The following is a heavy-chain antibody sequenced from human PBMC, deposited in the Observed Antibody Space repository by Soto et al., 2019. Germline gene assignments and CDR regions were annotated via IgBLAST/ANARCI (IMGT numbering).Heavy chain of an antibody. Sequence: ASVKVSCKASGYTFTSYGISWVRQAPGQGLEWMGWISAYNGNTNYAQKLQGRVTMTTDTSTSTAYMELRSLRSDDTAVYYCARDQLTGSSSWYQDYYYYGMDVWGQGATVTVSS. CDR1: GYTFTSYG. D-gene: IGHD6-13*01. J-gene: IGHJ6*02. V-gene: IGHV1-18*04. CDR2: ISAYNGNT. CDR3: ARDQLTGSSSWYQDYYYYGMDV.